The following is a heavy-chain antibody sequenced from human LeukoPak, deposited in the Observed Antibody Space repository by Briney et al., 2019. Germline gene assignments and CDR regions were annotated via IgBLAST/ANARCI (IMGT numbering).Heavy chain of an antibody. CDR3: ARTYYYDSSGSVGQYFDS. D-gene: IGHD3-22*01. Sequence: SETLSLTCTVSGGSLRSSSNFWGWIRQPPGKGLEWIGRIHYSGDTNYNPSLKSRVTMSVDTSKNQFSLRLSSVTAADTAVYYCARTYYYDSSGSVGQYFDSWGQGTLVTVSS. V-gene: IGHV4-39*01. J-gene: IGHJ4*02. CDR2: IHYSGDT. CDR1: GGSLRSSSNF.